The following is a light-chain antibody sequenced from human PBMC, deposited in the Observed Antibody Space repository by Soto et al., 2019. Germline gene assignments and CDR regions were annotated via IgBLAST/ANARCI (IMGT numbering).Light chain of an antibody. V-gene: IGKV1-6*02. CDR2: GAS. J-gene: IGKJ1*01. CDR1: QDIGND. CDR3: LQDHNYPWT. Sequence: IPMTQSPSSLSASVRDRVIITCRASQDIGNDLGWYQQRPGKAPNLLIYGASSLRSGVPSRFSGSVSGTHFTLTINSLQPEDSATYFCLQDHNYPWTFGQGTKVEIK.